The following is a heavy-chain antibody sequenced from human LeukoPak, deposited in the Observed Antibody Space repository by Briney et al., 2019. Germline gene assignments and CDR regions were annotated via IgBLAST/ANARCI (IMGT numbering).Heavy chain of an antibody. J-gene: IGHJ4*02. V-gene: IGHV1-18*01. Sequence: ASVKVSCKASDYTFINYGVSWVRQAPGQGLEWMGWINSYNGNTNYAQNFQGRVTMTTDTSTSTAYMELGSLRSDDTAVYYCARDLASGWELLEGYWGQGTLVTVSS. D-gene: IGHD1-26*01. CDR1: DYTFINYG. CDR3: ARDLASGWELLEGY. CDR2: INSYNGNT.